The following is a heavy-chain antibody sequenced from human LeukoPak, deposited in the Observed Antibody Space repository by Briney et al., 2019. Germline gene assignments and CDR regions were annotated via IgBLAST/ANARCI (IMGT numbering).Heavy chain of an antibody. CDR1: GYTFTSNH. J-gene: IGHJ4*02. CDR3: AKIAARDTGEGY. V-gene: IGHV1-46*01. CDR2: INPSGDST. Sequence: ASVKISCKASGYTFTSNHIHLVRQAPGQGLEWMGVINPSGDSTSYAPNFQGRVTVTRDTSTSTVYMELSSLRSEDTAIYYCAKIAARDTGEGYWGQGTLVTVSS. D-gene: IGHD6-6*01.